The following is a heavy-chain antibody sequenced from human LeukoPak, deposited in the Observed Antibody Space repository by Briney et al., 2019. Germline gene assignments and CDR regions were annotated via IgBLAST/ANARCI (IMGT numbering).Heavy chain of an antibody. V-gene: IGHV5-51*01. D-gene: IGHD6-13*01. CDR2: IYPGDSDT. J-gene: IGHJ4*02. CDR1: GYSFTSYW. Sequence: GESLKISCEGSGYSFTSYWIGWVRQMPGKGLEWMGIIYPGDSDTRYSPSFQGQVTISADKSISTAYLQWSSLKASDTAMYYCARHPGLYSSSWHPIDCWGQGTLVTVSS. CDR3: ARHPGLYSSSWHPIDC.